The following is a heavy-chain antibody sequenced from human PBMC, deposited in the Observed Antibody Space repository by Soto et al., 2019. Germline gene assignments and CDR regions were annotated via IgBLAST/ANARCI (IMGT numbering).Heavy chain of an antibody. J-gene: IGHJ4*02. CDR1: GGSISSTSYY. Sequence: QLQLQESGPELVKPSETLSLTCTVSGGSISSTSYYWGWIRQPPGKGLEWIGSIYYSGSTYYNPSLKSQVSITLDTSKHQSSRQRSSVTPADTAVYYCARHVRFDYFDYWGQGTLVTVSS. CDR3: ARHVRFDYFDY. V-gene: IGHV4-39*01. CDR2: IYYSGST.